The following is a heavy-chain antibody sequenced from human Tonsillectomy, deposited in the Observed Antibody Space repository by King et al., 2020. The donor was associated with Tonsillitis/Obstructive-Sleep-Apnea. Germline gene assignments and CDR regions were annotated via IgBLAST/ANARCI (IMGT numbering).Heavy chain of an antibody. V-gene: IGHV4-39*01. CDR3: AREAPVNWFDP. CDR1: GGSISSSFYY. CDR2: ISYSGST. D-gene: IGHD4-17*01. J-gene: IGHJ5*02. Sequence: LQLQESGPGLVKPSETLSLTCTVSGGSISSSFYYWGWIRQPPGKGLEWIGSISYSGSTYYNPSLKSRVTISVDTSKNQFSLKLRSVTAADTAVYYCAREAPVNWFDPWGQGTLVTVSS.